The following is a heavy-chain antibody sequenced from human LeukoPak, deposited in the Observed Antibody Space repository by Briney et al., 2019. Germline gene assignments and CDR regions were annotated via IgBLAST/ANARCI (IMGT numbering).Heavy chain of an antibody. V-gene: IGHV5-51*01. CDR1: GYSFTSYW. CDR3: ARLPASDRITIFGVVISDHNWFDP. CDR2: IYPGDSDT. Sequence: GESLKISCKGSGYSFTSYWIGWVRQMPGKGLEWMGIIYPGDSDTRYSPSFQGQVTISADKSISTAYLQWSSLKASGTAMYYCARLPASDRITIFGVVISDHNWFDPWGQGTLVTVSS. J-gene: IGHJ5*02. D-gene: IGHD3-3*01.